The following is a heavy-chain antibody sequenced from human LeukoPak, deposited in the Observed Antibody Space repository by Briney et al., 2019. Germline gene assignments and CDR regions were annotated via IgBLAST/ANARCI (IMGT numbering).Heavy chain of an antibody. CDR2: ISAGGDKT. CDR1: GFTVSNNY. Sequence: GGSLRLSCAASGFTVSNNYMSWVRQAPGKGLEWVSGISAGGDKTYYRDSVKGRITISRDNSKNTLYLQMNSLRAEDTAIYYCAKSRGSTLFDYWGQGTLVTVSS. CDR3: AKSRGSTLFDY. J-gene: IGHJ4*02. D-gene: IGHD1-26*01. V-gene: IGHV3-23*01.